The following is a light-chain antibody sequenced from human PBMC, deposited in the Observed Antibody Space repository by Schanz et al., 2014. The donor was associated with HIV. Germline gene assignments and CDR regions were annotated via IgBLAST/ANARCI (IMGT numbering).Light chain of an antibody. V-gene: IGLV2-14*03. Sequence: QSALTQPASVSGSPGQSITISCTGTSSDVGADNSVSWYQQHPGRAPRLLVYDVTYRPSGVSNRFSGSKSGNTASLTISGLQREEEADYYCASYAGRNGLVFGGGTKLTVL. CDR1: SSDVGADNS. J-gene: IGLJ2*01. CDR3: ASYAGRNGLV. CDR2: DVT.